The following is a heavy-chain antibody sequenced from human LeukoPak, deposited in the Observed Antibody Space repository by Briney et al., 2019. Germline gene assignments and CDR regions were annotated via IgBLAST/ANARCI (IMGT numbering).Heavy chain of an antibody. Sequence: PSQTLSLTCTVSGGSISSGDYYWSWLRQPPGKGLEWIGYIYYSGSTNYNPSLKSRVTISVDTSKNQFSLKLSSVTAADTAVYYCARDSSLYYYYGMDVWGQGTTVTVSS. J-gene: IGHJ6*02. CDR3: ARDSSLYYYYGMDV. V-gene: IGHV4-61*08. CDR2: IYYSGST. CDR1: GGSISSGDYY.